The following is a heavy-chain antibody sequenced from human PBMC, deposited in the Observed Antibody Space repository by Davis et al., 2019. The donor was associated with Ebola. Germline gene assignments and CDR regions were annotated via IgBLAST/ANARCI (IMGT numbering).Heavy chain of an antibody. Sequence: GESLKISCAASAFTFSTYSMSWVRQAPGKGLEWVSSISSDSDYIYYADSAKGRFTISTDNAKNSLYLQMNSLRAEDTAVYYCARDRPLDFFFGDYYGMDVWGQGTTVTVSS. CDR3: ARDRPLDFFFGDYYGMDV. V-gene: IGHV3-21*01. D-gene: IGHD3-16*01. CDR2: ISSDSDYI. J-gene: IGHJ6*02. CDR1: AFTFSTYS.